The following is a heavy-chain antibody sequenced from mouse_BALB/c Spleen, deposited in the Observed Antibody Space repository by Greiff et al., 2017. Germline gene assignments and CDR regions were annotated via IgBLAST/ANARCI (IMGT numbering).Heavy chain of an antibody. Sequence: DVKLVESGPSLVKPSQTLSLTCSVTGDSITSGYWNWIRKFPGNKLEYMGYISYSGSTYYNPSLKSRISITRDTSKNQYYLQLNSVTTEDTATYYCARYYYGSSLYFDYWGQGTTLTVSS. CDR3: ARYYYGSSLYFDY. J-gene: IGHJ2*01. D-gene: IGHD1-1*01. CDR2: ISYSGST. CDR1: GDSITSGY. V-gene: IGHV3-8*02.